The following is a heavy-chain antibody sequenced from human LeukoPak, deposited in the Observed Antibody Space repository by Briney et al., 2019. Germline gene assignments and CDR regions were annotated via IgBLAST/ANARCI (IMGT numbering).Heavy chain of an antibody. D-gene: IGHD6-13*01. V-gene: IGHV3-23*01. J-gene: IGHJ4*02. CDR3: AKGADIAAAGTLDY. CDR2: ISGSGGST. CDR1: GFTFSSNA. Sequence: PGGSLRLSCAASGFTFSSNAMSWVRQAPGKGLEWVSGISGSGGSTKYADSVKGRFTISRDNSKNTLYLQMNSLRAEDTAVYYCAKGADIAAAGTLDYWGQGTLVTVSS.